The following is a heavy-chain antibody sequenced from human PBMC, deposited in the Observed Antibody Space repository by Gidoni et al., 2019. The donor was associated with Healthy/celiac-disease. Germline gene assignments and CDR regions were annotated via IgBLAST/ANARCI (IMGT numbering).Heavy chain of an antibody. V-gene: IGHV3-30*18. CDR1: GFTFSSYG. CDR2: ISYDGSNK. J-gene: IGHJ4*02. Sequence: QVQLVESGGGVVQPGRSLRLSCAASGFTFSSYGMHWVRQAPGKGLEWVAVISYDGSNKYYADSVKGRFTISRDNSKNTLYLQMNSLRAEDTAVYYCAKDCGGSCYSNSWGQGTLVTVSS. CDR3: AKDCGGSCYSNS. D-gene: IGHD2-15*01.